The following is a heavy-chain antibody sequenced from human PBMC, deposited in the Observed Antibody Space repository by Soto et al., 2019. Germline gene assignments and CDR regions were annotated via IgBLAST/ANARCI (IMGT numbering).Heavy chain of an antibody. J-gene: IGHJ4*02. D-gene: IGHD6-19*01. CDR2: ISGSGDST. CDR1: GFTFSTYA. Sequence: EVQLLESGGGLVQPGGSLRLSCAASGFTFSTYAMNWVRQAPGKGLEWVSGISGSGDSTYYADSVKGRFTGSRDNSQNSLDPQLNSRRAARTAGLYRAYERSSGWSIDSGGQGAPVTVAA. CDR3: AYERSSGWSIDS. V-gene: IGHV3-23*01.